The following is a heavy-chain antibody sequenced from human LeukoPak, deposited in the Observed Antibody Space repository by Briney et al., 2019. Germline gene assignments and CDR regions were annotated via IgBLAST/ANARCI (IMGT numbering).Heavy chain of an antibody. CDR2: IYYSGST. D-gene: IGHD6-13*01. V-gene: IGHV4-30-4*01. CDR1: GGSISSGDYY. J-gene: IGHJ4*02. CDR3: ARAPYSSSWYVREPEYYFAY. Sequence: PSETLSLTCTVSGGSISSGDYYWSWIRQPPGKGLEWIGYIYYSGSTYYNPSLKSRVTISVDTFKNQFSLKLSSVTAADTAVYYCARAPYSSSWYVREPEYYFAYWGQGTLVTVSS.